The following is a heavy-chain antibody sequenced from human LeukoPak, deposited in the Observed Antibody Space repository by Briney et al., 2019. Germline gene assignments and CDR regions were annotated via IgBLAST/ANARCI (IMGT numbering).Heavy chain of an antibody. Sequence: SETLSLTCAVYGGSFSGYYWSWIRQPPGKGLEWIGEINHSGSTNYNPSLKSRVTISVDTSKNQFSLKLSSVTAADTAVYYCARLRGISTVLYGMDVWGQGTTVTVSS. D-gene: IGHD4-17*01. J-gene: IGHJ6*02. CDR1: GGSFSGYY. CDR3: ARLRGISTVLYGMDV. CDR2: INHSGST. V-gene: IGHV4-34*01.